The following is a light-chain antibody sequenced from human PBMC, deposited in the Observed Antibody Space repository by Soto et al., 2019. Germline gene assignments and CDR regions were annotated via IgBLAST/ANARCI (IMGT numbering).Light chain of an antibody. CDR3: QQYNSYSAWR. J-gene: IGKJ1*01. CDR1: QSISNW. CDR2: DAS. Sequence: DIQMTQSPSTLSASIGDRVTITCRASQSISNWLAWLQQKPGKAPKVLIFDASNLGSGVPSRFSGSGSGTEIPLTLHSLQPCDFGNYYCQQYNSYSAWRFGQGTKVDIK. V-gene: IGKV1-5*01.